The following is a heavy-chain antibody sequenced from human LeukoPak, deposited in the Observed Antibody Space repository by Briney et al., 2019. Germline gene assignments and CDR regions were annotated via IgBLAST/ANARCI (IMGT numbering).Heavy chain of an antibody. CDR3: ARDSSGSPVFDI. V-gene: IGHV4-30-2*01. CDR1: GGSISSGGYS. Sequence: SETLSLTCAVSGGSISSGGYSWSWIRQPPGKGLEWIGYIYHSGSTYYNPSLKSRVTISVDRSKNQFSLKLSSVTAADTAVYYCARDSSGSPVFDIWGQGTMVTVSS. CDR2: IYHSGST. J-gene: IGHJ3*02.